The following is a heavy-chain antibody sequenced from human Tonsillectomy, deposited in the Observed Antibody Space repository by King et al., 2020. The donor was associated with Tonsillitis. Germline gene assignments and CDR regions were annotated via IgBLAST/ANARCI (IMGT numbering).Heavy chain of an antibody. J-gene: IGHJ6*03. CDR2: IWYDGSNK. D-gene: IGHD3-22*01. CDR3: ARDYYDSSGYYYFGYYYYMDV. V-gene: IGHV3-33*08. Sequence: VQLVESGGGVVQPRRSLRLSCAASGFTFSSYGMHWVRQAPGKGLEWVAVIWYDGSNKYYADSVKGRFTISRDNSKNTLYLQMNSLRAEDTAVYYCARDYYDSSGYYYFGYYYYMDVWGKGTTVTVSS. CDR1: GFTFSSYG.